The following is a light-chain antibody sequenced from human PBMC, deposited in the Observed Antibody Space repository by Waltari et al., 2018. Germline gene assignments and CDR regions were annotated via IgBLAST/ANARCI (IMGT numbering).Light chain of an antibody. CDR3: QSYDSSNQGV. V-gene: IGLV6-57*04. Sequence: NFMLTQPHSVSESPGTTVTISCTRSSGTIASNYVQWDQHRPGRAPTTVIYEDNERPSGVPDRFSGSIDSSSNSASLTISGLKTEDEADYFCQSYDSSNQGVFGGGTKLTVL. J-gene: IGLJ3*02. CDR2: EDN. CDR1: SGTIASNY.